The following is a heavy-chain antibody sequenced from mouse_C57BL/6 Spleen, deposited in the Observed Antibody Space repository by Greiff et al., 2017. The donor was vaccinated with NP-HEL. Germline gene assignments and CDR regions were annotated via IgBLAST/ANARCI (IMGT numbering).Heavy chain of an antibody. CDR2: INYDGSST. D-gene: IGHD1-1*01. CDR3: ARLGYGSSYGYWYFDV. J-gene: IGHJ1*03. Sequence: EVKLVESEGGLVQPGSSMKLSCTASGFTFSDYYMAWVRQVPEKGLEWVANINYDGSSTYYLDSLKSRFIISRDNAKNILYLQMSSLKSEDTATYYCARLGYGSSYGYWYFDVWGTGTTVTVSS. CDR1: GFTFSDYY. V-gene: IGHV5-16*01.